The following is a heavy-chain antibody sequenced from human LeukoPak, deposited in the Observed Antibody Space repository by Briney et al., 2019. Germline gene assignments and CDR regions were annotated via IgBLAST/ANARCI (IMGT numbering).Heavy chain of an antibody. CDR2: ISNDGITR. CDR3: VREGYYDSGGPFSGYFDY. D-gene: IGHD3-22*01. V-gene: IGHV3-30*04. CDR1: GFTFNQYV. Sequence: GGSLRLSCAAAGFTFNQYVIHWARQAPGKGLEWVAVISNDGITRFYATSVKGRCTISRDDSKNTVYLQLSSLRVEDTAVYYCVREGYYDSGGPFSGYFDYWGRGDLVTVSS. J-gene: IGHJ4*02.